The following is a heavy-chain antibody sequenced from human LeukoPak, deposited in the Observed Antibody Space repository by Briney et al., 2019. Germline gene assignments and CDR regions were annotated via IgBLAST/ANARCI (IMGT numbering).Heavy chain of an antibody. J-gene: IGHJ6*03. D-gene: IGHD1-14*01. V-gene: IGHV4-38-2*02. CDR1: GYSISSGYY. CDR2: IYHSGST. Sequence: PSETLSLTCTVSGYSISSGYYWGWIRPPPGKGLEWIGSIYHSGSTYYNPSLKSRVTISVDTSKNQFSLKLSSVTAADTAVYYCARAVGGAGWYYMDVWGKGTTVTVSS. CDR3: ARAVGGAGWYYMDV.